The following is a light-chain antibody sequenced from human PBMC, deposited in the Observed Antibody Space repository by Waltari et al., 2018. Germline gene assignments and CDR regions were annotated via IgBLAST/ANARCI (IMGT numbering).Light chain of an antibody. V-gene: IGLV3-19*01. CDR2: GND. CDR3: NSRDSSGTRVL. Sequence: SSELTQDPAVSVALGQTVRITCQGDTLSDSYPNWYQQKPGQAPILVIYGNDNRPSGIPDRFSGSRSENTCALTITGVQAEDEADYYGNSRDSSGTRVLFGGGTKLTVL. CDR1: TLSDSY. J-gene: IGLJ2*01.